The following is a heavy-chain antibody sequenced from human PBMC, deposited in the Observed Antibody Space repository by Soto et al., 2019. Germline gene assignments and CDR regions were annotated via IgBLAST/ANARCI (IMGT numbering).Heavy chain of an antibody. CDR3: ARDRSSSSSSGYYYYGMDV. Sequence: SETLSLTCTVSASSISSYYWSLIRHPPGNRLEWIGYIYYSGSTNYNPALKSRVTISVDTSKIQFSLKLSSVTAADTAVYYCARDRSSSSSSGYYYYGMDVWGQGTTVTVSS. J-gene: IGHJ6*02. D-gene: IGHD6-6*01. V-gene: IGHV4-59*01. CDR1: ASSISSYY. CDR2: IYYSGST.